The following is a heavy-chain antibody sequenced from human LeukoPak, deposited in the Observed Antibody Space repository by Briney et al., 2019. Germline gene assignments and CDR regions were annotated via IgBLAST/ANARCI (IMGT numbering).Heavy chain of an antibody. V-gene: IGHV3-23*01. D-gene: IGHD4-17*01. Sequence: GGSLRLSCAASGFTFSSYAMSWVRQAPGKGLEWVSAISGSGGSTYYADSVKGRFTISRDNSKNTLYLQMNGLRAEDTAVYYCAKDAVTTSRSPYYFDYWGQGTLVTVSS. CDR3: AKDAVTTSRSPYYFDY. J-gene: IGHJ4*02. CDR1: GFTFSSYA. CDR2: ISGSGGST.